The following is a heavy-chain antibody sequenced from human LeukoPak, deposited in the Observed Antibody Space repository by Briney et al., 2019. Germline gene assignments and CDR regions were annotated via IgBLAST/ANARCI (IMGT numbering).Heavy chain of an antibody. J-gene: IGHJ4*02. V-gene: IGHV3-74*01. CDR1: GFTFSSYW. CDR2: ISMDGTTT. D-gene: IGHD6-19*01. CDR3: TRDQALSGSGPHFAD. Sequence: GGSLRLSCAASGFTFSSYWMHWVRHTPGKGLLWVSRISMDGTTTTYADSVKGRFTISRDNAKNTLYLQMSSLTVEDTAVYYCTRDQALSGSGPHFADWGQGTLVTVSS.